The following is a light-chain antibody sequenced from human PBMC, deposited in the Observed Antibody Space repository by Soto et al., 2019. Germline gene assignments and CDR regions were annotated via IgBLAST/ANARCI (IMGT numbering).Light chain of an antibody. CDR2: EVS. CDR3: SSYTSSSTLYV. Sequence: QSVLTQPASVSGSPGQSITISCTGTSSDVGGYNYVSWCQQHPGKAPKLMIYEVSNRPSGVSNRFSGSKSGNTASLTISGLQAEDEADYYCSSYTSSSTLYVFGTGTKVT. CDR1: SSDVGGYNY. J-gene: IGLJ1*01. V-gene: IGLV2-14*01.